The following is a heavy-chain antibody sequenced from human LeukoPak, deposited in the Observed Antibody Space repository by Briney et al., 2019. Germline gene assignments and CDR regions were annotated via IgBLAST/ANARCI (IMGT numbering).Heavy chain of an antibody. J-gene: IGHJ1*01. CDR2: INHGGST. CDR3: ARASGYYFQGAEYFQH. CDR1: GWSFSGYC. Sequence: SETLSLTCAVYGWSFSGYCWSWIRQPPGKGLEWIGEINHGGSTNYNPSLKSRVTISVDTSKNQFSLKLSSVTAADTAVYYCARASGYYFQGAEYFQHWGQGTLVTVSS. V-gene: IGHV4-34*01. D-gene: IGHD3-22*01.